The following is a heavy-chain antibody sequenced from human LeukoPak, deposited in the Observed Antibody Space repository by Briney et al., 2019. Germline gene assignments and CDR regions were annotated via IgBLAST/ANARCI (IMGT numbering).Heavy chain of an antibody. D-gene: IGHD3-10*01. V-gene: IGHV3-33*01. Sequence: GGSLRLSCVASGFTFNKYGIHWVRQAPGKGLEWVAVIWNDGSNEYYADSVKGRLAISRDNDKNTVNLQMNSLRAEDTAGYYWSRDGSRLAVRGWVEPWGPGTLGNVS. CDR3: SRDGSRLAVRGWVEP. CDR2: IWNDGSNE. CDR1: GFTFNKYG. J-gene: IGHJ5*02.